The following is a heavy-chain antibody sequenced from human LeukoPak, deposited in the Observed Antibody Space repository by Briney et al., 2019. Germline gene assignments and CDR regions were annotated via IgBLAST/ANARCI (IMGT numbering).Heavy chain of an antibody. CDR3: ARDPGRSPDY. D-gene: IGHD1-26*01. J-gene: IGHJ4*02. CDR2: INSNGDDT. CDR1: GFTFSHYS. V-gene: IGHV3-64*01. Sequence: GGSLRLSCAASGFTFSHYSMHWVRQVPGRGLEYVSAINSNGDDTYYVNSVKGRFTISRDNSKNTLYLQMGSLRAEDMAVYYCARDPGRSPDYWGQGTLVTVS.